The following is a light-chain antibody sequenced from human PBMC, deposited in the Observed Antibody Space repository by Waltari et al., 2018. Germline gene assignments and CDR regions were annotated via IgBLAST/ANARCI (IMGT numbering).Light chain of an antibody. CDR1: SSNLGSNY. Sequence: QSVLTQPPSASETPGQRVTISCSGSSSNLGSNYLYWYQQLPGTAPKLLIYRNDRRPSGVPDRFSASRSGTSASLAISGLRSEDEAVYYCAAWDDSHYVFGTGTQVTVL. CDR3: AAWDDSHYV. J-gene: IGLJ1*01. V-gene: IGLV1-47*01. CDR2: RND.